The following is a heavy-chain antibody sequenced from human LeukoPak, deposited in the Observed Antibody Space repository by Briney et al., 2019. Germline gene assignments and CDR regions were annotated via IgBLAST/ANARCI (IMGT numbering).Heavy chain of an antibody. V-gene: IGHV3-48*01. CDR2: ISSSSSTI. J-gene: IGHJ4*02. D-gene: IGHD4-17*01. CDR3: ARNYGDAN. Sequence: PGGSLRLSCAASGFTFSNAWMNWVRQAPGKGLEWVSYISSSSSTIYYADSVKGRFTISRDNAKNSLYLQMNSLRAEDTAVYYCARNYGDANWGQGTLVTVSS. CDR1: GFTFSNAW.